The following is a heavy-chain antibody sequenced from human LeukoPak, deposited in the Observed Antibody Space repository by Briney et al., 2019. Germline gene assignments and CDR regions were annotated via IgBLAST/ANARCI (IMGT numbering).Heavy chain of an antibody. Sequence: PGRSLRLSCAASGFTFSSYAMHWVRQAPGKGLEWVAVISYDGSNKYYADSVKGRFTISRDNSKNTLYLQMNSLRAEDTAVYYCAKDSRTRVKDFDYWGQGTLVTVSS. CDR2: ISYDGSNK. D-gene: IGHD1-1*01. V-gene: IGHV3-30-3*01. J-gene: IGHJ4*02. CDR3: AKDSRTRVKDFDY. CDR1: GFTFSSYA.